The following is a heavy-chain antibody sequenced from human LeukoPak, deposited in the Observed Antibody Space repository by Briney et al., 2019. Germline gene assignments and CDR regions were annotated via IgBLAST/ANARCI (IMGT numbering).Heavy chain of an antibody. D-gene: IGHD6-19*01. Sequence: GGSLRLSCAASGFTFSSYVMSWVRQAPGKGLEWVSGISGSGGSTYYADSVKGRFTISRDNSKNTLYLQMNSLRAEDTAVYYCAEGTHNSGWSDYFDYRGQGTLVTVSS. CDR2: ISGSGGST. CDR3: AEGTHNSGWSDYFDY. V-gene: IGHV3-23*01. J-gene: IGHJ4*02. CDR1: GFTFSSYV.